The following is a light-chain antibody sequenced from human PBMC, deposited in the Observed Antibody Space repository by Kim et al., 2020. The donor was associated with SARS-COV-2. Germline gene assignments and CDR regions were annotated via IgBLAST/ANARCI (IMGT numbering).Light chain of an antibody. CDR2: DVS. V-gene: IGLV2-11*01. J-gene: IGLJ1*01. Sequence: QSALTQPRSVSGSPGQSVTISCTGTSSDVGGYNSVPWYQQRPGKAPKLMIYDVSKRPSGVPDRFSASKSGNTASLTISGLQGEDEADYYCCSYAGNYYHYVFGTGTKVTVL. CDR1: SSDVGGYNS. CDR3: CSYAGNYYHYV.